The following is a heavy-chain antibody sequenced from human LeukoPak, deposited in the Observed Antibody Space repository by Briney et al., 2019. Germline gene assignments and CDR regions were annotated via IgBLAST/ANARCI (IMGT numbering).Heavy chain of an antibody. V-gene: IGHV3-23*01. J-gene: IGHJ3*02. CDR2: IRVSDGAR. CDR1: GFSTYS. Sequence: PGGSLRLSCAASGFSTYSMNWVRQAPGKGLEWVSSIRVSDGARFYADSVKGRFTMSRDNPKNTLFLQMNSLRPEDTAVYYCAKEPRWEQLHSFDIWGQGTTVTVSS. CDR3: AKEPRWEQLHSFDI. D-gene: IGHD1/OR15-1a*01.